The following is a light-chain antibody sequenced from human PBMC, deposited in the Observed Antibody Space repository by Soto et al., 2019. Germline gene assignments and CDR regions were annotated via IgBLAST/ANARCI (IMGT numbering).Light chain of an antibody. CDR3: QQYNTYST. Sequence: IQMTQSPSTLSAFVGDRFTITCRASQSIRSWLAWYQQKPGKAPKLLIYDASTLQSGVPSRFSGSGSGTEFTLTINSLQPDDLATYYCQQYNTYSTFGGGTKVDIK. CDR1: QSIRSW. J-gene: IGKJ4*01. V-gene: IGKV1-5*01. CDR2: DAS.